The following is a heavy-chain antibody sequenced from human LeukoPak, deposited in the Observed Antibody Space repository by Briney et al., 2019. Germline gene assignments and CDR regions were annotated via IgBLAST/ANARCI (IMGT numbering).Heavy chain of an antibody. CDR1: GGSISSSNW. Sequence: SETLSLTCAASGGSISSSNWWCWVRQPPGKGLEWIGEIYHSGSTNYNPSLKSRVTISVDKSKNQFSLKLSSVTAADTAVYYCASTDSGYDLYFDYWGQGTLVTVSS. CDR3: ASTDSGYDLYFDY. CDR2: IYHSGST. D-gene: IGHD5-12*01. J-gene: IGHJ4*02. V-gene: IGHV4-4*02.